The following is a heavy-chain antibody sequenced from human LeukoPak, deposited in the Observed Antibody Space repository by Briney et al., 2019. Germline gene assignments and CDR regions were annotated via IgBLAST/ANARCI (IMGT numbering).Heavy chain of an antibody. V-gene: IGHV3-21*01. CDR1: GFTFSSYS. Sequence: GGSLRLSCAASGFTFSSYSMIWVPQAPGKGLEWVSSISSSSSYIYYADSVKGRFTISRDNAKNSLYLQMNSLRAEDRAVYYCARGPYGSGFLNWFDPWGQGTLVTVSS. CDR3: ARGPYGSGFLNWFDP. J-gene: IGHJ5*02. CDR2: ISSSSSYI. D-gene: IGHD3-10*01.